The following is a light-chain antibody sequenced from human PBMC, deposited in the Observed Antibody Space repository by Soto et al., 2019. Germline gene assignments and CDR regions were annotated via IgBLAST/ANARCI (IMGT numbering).Light chain of an antibody. CDR2: TNN. Sequence: QSVLTQPPSASGTPGQRITISCSGSGSNIGRNTVTWYQQLPGTAPKLLIYTNNQRPSGVPDRFSGSRSGTSASLAISGLQSGDEAHYYRATWDDSLNGYVFGTGTKVTVL. CDR3: ATWDDSLNGYV. CDR1: GSNIGRNT. V-gene: IGLV1-44*01. J-gene: IGLJ1*01.